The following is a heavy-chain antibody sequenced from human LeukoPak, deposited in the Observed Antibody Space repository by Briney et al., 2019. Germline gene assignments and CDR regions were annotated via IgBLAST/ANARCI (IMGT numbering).Heavy chain of an antibody. CDR2: IYYSGST. CDR1: GVSISSGGYD. D-gene: IGHD2-2*01. J-gene: IGHJ4*02. CDR3: ARDGGYCSSTSCYFDY. Sequence: SETLSLTCTVSGVSISSGGYDWRWIRQHPGKGLEWIGYIYYSGSTYYNPSLKSRFTISVDTSKNQFSLKLSSVTAADTAVYYCARDGGYCSSTSCYFDYWGQGTLVTVSS. V-gene: IGHV4-31*03.